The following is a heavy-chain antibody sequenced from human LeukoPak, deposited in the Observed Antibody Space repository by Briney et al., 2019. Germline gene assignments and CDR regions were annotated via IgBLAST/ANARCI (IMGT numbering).Heavy chain of an antibody. J-gene: IGHJ4*02. Sequence: GGSLRLSCAASGFTVSSNYMSWVRQAPGKGLEWVSVIYSGGSTYYTDSVKGRFTISRDNSKNTLYLQMNSLRAEDTAVYYCVRDDDRPDNGLDYWGQGTLVTVSS. V-gene: IGHV3-53*01. CDR3: VRDDDRPDNGLDY. CDR1: GFTVSSNY. CDR2: IYSGGST. D-gene: IGHD3-22*01.